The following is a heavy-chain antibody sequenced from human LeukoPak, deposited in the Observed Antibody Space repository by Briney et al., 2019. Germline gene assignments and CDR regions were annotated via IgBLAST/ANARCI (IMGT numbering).Heavy chain of an antibody. CDR3: ARRLSGYDFTVDY. CDR1: GFTFSSYW. V-gene: IGHV5-51*01. Sequence: GEPLKISCKGSGFTFSSYWIGWVRQMPGKGLEWMGIIYPGDSDTRYSPSFQGQVTISADKSISTAHLQWSSLKASDTAMYYCARRLSGYDFTVDYWGQGTLVTVSS. J-gene: IGHJ4*02. CDR2: IYPGDSDT. D-gene: IGHD5-12*01.